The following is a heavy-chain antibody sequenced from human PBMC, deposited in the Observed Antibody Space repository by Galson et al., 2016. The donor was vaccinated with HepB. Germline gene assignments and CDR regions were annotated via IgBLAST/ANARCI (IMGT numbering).Heavy chain of an antibody. CDR3: ADPPSGL. D-gene: IGHD3-10*01. V-gene: IGHV3-7*01. Sequence: LRLSCAASGFTFSSHWMSWVRQAPGRGLEWVANIKESGSERDYVDSVKGRFTISGDNARNSLFLQMNSLRVEDTAVYYCADPPSGLWGQGTLVTVSS. J-gene: IGHJ4*02. CDR1: GFTFSSHW. CDR2: IKESGSER.